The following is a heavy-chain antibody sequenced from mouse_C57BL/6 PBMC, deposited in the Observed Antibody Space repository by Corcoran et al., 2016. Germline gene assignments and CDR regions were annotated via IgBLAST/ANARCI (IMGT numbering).Heavy chain of an antibody. CDR3: ARSFYYSNYEGY. D-gene: IGHD2-5*01. V-gene: IGHV1-26*01. Sequence: EVQLQQSGPELVKPGASVKISCKASGYTFTDYYMNWVKQSHGKSLEWIGDINPNNGGTSYNQKFKGKATLTVDKSSSTAYMELRSLTSEDSAVYYCARSFYYSNYEGYWGQGTTLTVSS. CDR1: GYTFTDYY. J-gene: IGHJ2*01. CDR2: INPNNGGT.